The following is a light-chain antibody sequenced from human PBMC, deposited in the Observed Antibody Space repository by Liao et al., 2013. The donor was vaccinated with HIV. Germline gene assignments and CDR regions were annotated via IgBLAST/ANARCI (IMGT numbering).Light chain of an antibody. CDR2: QDN. CDR1: KLGDKY. Sequence: SYELTQPPSVSVSPGQTASITCSGDKLGDKYACWYQQKPGQSPVVVIYQDNKRPSGIPERFSGSSSGTTVTLTISGVQAEDEADYYCQSADSSGTRVFGGGTKLTVL. CDR3: QSADSSGTRV. J-gene: IGLJ3*02. V-gene: IGLV3-25*03.